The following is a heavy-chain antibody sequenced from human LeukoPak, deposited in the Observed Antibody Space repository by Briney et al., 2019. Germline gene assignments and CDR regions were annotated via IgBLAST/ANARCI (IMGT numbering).Heavy chain of an antibody. CDR1: GGSISSYY. V-gene: IGHV4-59*08. J-gene: IGHJ4*02. Sequence: SETLSLTCTVSGGSISSYYWSSIRQPPGKGLEWIGYIYYSGSTNYNPSLKSRVTISVDTSKNQFSLKLSSVTAADTAVYYCARIGAAAGTGGFDYWGQGTLVTVSS. D-gene: IGHD6-13*01. CDR3: ARIGAAAGTGGFDY. CDR2: IYYSGST.